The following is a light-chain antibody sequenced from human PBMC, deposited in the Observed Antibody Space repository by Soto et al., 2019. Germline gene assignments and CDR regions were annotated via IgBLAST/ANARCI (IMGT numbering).Light chain of an antibody. CDR3: SSYTSSGTVV. CDR2: EVS. Sequence: QSVLTQPASVSGSPGQSITISCTGTSSDVGDYNYVSWYQQHPDKAPKLMIYEVSNRPSGVSSRISGSKSGNTASLTISGLQAEDEADYYCSSYTSSGTVVFGGGTKVTVL. CDR1: SSDVGDYNY. J-gene: IGLJ2*01. V-gene: IGLV2-14*01.